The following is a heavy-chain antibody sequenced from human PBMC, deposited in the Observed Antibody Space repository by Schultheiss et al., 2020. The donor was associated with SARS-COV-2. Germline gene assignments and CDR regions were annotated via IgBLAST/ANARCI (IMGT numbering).Heavy chain of an antibody. Sequence: SETLSLTCTVSGGSISSSRYYWGWIRQPPGKGLEWIGSIYYSGSTYYNPSLKNRFTISVDTSKNQFSLKLSSVTAADTAVYYCASRDSSSHKEHDYWGQGTLVTVSS. V-gene: IGHV4-39*07. J-gene: IGHJ4*02. CDR2: IYYSGST. D-gene: IGHD6-13*01. CDR1: GGSISSSRYY. CDR3: ASRDSSSHKEHDY.